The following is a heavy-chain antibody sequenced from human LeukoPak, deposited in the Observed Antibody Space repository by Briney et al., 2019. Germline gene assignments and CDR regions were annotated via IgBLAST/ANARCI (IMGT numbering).Heavy chain of an antibody. V-gene: IGHV3-21*01. CDR2: ISGTSTYM. D-gene: IGHD6-13*01. J-gene: IGHJ4*02. CDR3: ARASLSEIIAAETYFDS. CDR1: GFSFISHS. Sequence: GGSLRLSCAASGFSFISHSMNWVRQAPGKGLEWVSSISGTSTYMYYADSLKGRFTISRDNVKNSLFLQKNSLRAEDAAVYYCARASLSEIIAAETYFDSWGQGTLVTVSS.